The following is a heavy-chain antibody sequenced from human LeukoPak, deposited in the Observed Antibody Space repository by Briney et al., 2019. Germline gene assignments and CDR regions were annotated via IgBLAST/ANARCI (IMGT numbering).Heavy chain of an antibody. D-gene: IGHD1-14*01. V-gene: IGHV1-18*01. CDR3: ARDNNRSFKFSSFDY. CDR1: GYTFTWYG. CDR2: ISTCDGNT. J-gene: IGHJ4*02. Sequence: ASVKVSCKASGYTFTWYGISWVRQAPGQGLEWMGWISTCDGNTNYAQKLQGRLTMTRDTSTSTAYMELRSLRSDDTAVYYCARDNNRSFKFSSFDYWGQGTLVTVSS.